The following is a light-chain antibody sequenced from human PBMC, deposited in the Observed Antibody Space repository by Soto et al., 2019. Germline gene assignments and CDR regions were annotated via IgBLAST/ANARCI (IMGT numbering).Light chain of an antibody. J-gene: IGKJ1*01. Sequence: DIQMTQSPSTLSASVGDRVTITCRASQSISSRLAWHQQRPGKAPQVLIHDASSLESGVPSRFSGSGSGTEFTLTISSLQPDDFATYSCQHQGTFGQGTKVEIK. CDR1: QSISSR. V-gene: IGKV1-5*01. CDR2: DAS. CDR3: QHQGT.